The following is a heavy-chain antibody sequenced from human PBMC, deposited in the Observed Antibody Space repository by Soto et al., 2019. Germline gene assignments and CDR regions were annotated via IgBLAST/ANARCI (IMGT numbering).Heavy chain of an antibody. CDR2: IWYDGSNK. D-gene: IGHD1-26*01. CDR1: GFTFSSYG. CDR3: ARESSGSSFFDY. Sequence: LRLSCAASGFTFSSYGMHWVRQAPGKGLEWVAVIWYDGSNKYYADSVKGRFTISRDNSKNTLYLQMNSLRAEDTAVYYCARESSGSSFFDYWGQGTLVTVSS. J-gene: IGHJ4*02. V-gene: IGHV3-33*01.